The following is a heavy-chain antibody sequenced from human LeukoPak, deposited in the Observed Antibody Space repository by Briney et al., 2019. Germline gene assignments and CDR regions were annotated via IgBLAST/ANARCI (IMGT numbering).Heavy chain of an antibody. CDR1: GFTFSNYA. D-gene: IGHD6-6*01. CDR3: AKGRLVLDY. J-gene: IGHJ4*02. V-gene: IGHV3-23*01. Sequence: GGSLRLSCAATGFTFSNYAMRWVRQAPGKGLEWVSSISDSGGKTYYADSVKGRFAISRGNSKNTLYLQMDSLRAEDTAVYYCAKGRLVLDYWGQGTLVTVSS. CDR2: ISDSGGKT.